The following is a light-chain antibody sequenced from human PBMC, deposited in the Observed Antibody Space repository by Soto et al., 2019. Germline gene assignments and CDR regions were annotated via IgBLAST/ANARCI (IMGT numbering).Light chain of an antibody. V-gene: IGKV3-11*01. CDR3: QQRSNWPPIT. J-gene: IGKJ5*01. CDR2: DAS. Sequence: TQSPSSLSASVGDRVTITCRASQDIGPYLAWYQQKPGQAPRLLIYDASNRATGIPARFSGSGSGTDFTLTISSLEPEDFAVYYCQQRSNWPPITFGQGTRLEIK. CDR1: QDIGPY.